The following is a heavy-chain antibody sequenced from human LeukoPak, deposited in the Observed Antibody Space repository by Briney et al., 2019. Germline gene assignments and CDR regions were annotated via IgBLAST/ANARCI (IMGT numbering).Heavy chain of an antibody. Sequence: PSETLSLTCTVSGGSLSSSSYYWGWIRQPPGKGLEWIGSIYYSGSTYYNPSLKSRVTISVDTSKNQFSLKLSSVTAADTAVYYCARRRDSSGSFDYWGQGTLVTVSS. J-gene: IGHJ4*02. CDR3: ARRRDSSGSFDY. CDR2: IYYSGST. V-gene: IGHV4-39*01. D-gene: IGHD6-19*01. CDR1: GGSLSSSSYY.